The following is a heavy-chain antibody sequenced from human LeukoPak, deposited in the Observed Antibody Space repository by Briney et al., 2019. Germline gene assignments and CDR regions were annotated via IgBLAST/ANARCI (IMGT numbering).Heavy chain of an antibody. CDR3: ATEAAYCSGGSCQGYFDY. V-gene: IGHV1-24*01. D-gene: IGHD2-15*01. CDR2: FDPEDGET. J-gene: IGHJ4*02. CDR1: GYTLTELS. Sequence: ASLKVSCKVSGYTLTELSMHWVRQAPGKGLEWMGGFDPEDGETIYAQTFQGRVTMAEDTSTDTAYMELSSLRSEDTAVYYCATEAAYCSGGSCQGYFDYWGQGNLVTVSS.